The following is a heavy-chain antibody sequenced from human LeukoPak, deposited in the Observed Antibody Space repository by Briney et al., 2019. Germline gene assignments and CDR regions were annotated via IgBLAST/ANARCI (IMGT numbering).Heavy chain of an antibody. V-gene: IGHV4-4*07. CDR2: IYTSGST. CDR3: ARETTGLARYFDY. J-gene: IGHJ4*02. CDR1: GNSISSYY. Sequence: PSETLSLTCTVSGNSISSYYWSWIRQPAGKGLDWIGRIYTSGSTNYNPSLKSRVTMSVDTSKNQFSLNLSSVTAADTAFYYCARETTGLARYFDYWGQGTLVTVSS. D-gene: IGHD4-11*01.